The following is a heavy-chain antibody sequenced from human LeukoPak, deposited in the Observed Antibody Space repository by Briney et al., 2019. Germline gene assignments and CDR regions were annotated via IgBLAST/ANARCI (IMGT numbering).Heavy chain of an antibody. V-gene: IGHV1-2*02. CDR1: GYTFTGYY. Sequence: ASVKVSCKASGYTFTGYYMHWVRQAPGQGLEWMGWINPNSGGTNYAQKFQGRVTMTRDTSISTAYMELSRLRSDDTAIYYCARARATITSQFDYWGQGTLVTVSS. D-gene: IGHD5-12*01. CDR2: INPNSGGT. CDR3: ARARATITSQFDY. J-gene: IGHJ4*02.